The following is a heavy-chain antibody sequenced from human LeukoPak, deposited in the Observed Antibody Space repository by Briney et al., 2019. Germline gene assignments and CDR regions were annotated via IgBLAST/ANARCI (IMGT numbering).Heavy chain of an antibody. CDR1: GFTFSGYS. CDR3: ARDIAAAGDY. D-gene: IGHD6-13*01. CDR2: ISSSSSYI. J-gene: IGHJ4*02. V-gene: IGHV3-21*01. Sequence: GGSLRLSCAASGFTFSGYSMNWVRQAPGKGLEWVSSISSSSSYIYYADSVKGRFTISRDNAKNSLYLQMNSLRAEDTAVYYCARDIAAAGDYWGQGTLATVSS.